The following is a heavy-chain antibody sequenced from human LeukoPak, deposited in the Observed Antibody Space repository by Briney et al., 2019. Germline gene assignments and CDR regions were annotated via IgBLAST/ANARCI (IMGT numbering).Heavy chain of an antibody. D-gene: IGHD5-18*01. CDR3: ARLGIQLWLILDY. CDR2: IKQDGSEK. V-gene: IGHV3-7*01. CDR1: GFTFSSYW. J-gene: IGHJ4*02. Sequence: GGSLTLSCAASGFTFSSYWMSWVRQAPGKGLEWVANIKQDGSEKYYVDSVKGRFTISRDNAKNSLYLQMNSLRAEDTAVYYCARLGIQLWLILDYWGQGTLVTVSS.